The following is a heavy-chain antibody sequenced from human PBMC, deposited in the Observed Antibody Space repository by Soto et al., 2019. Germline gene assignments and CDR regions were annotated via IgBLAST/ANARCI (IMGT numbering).Heavy chain of an antibody. V-gene: IGHV3-33*01. CDR3: ASPHYYDISGDYGDY. Sequence: QVQLVESGGGVVQPGRSLRLSCVASGFTFSSYGMHWVRQAPGKGLEWVAVIWYDGSNKYYADSVKGRFTISRDNSKTMLYLQRKSLRAEATAVDYCASPHYYDISGDYGDYWGQGTLVTVSS. J-gene: IGHJ4*02. D-gene: IGHD3-22*01. CDR1: GFTFSSYG. CDR2: IWYDGSNK.